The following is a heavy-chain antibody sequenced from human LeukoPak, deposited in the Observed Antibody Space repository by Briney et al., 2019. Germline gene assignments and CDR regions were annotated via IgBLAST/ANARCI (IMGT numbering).Heavy chain of an antibody. J-gene: IGHJ4*02. CDR3: ARGGGYDSDY. CDR1: GGSISSGSYY. Sequence: SETLSLTCTVSGGSISSGSYYWSWIRQPAGKGLEWIGRIYTSGSTNYNPSLKSRVTMSVDTSKNQFSLKLSSVTAADTAVYYCARGGGYDSDYWGQGTLVTVSS. V-gene: IGHV4-61*02. CDR2: IYTSGST. D-gene: IGHD5-12*01.